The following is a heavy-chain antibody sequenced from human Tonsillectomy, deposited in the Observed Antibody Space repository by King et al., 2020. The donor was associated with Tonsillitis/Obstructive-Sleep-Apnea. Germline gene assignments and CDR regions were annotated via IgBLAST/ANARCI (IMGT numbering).Heavy chain of an antibody. V-gene: IGHV3-11*05. CDR1: GLTFSDYY. J-gene: IGHJ3*02. CDR2: ISTSGTYS. CDR3: ARGRTTLVRSLAFNI. D-gene: IGHD1-1*01. Sequence: VQLVESGGGLVKPGGSLRLSCAASGLTFSDYYMSWIRQAPGQGLEWLSYISTSGTYSNFAYSVKGRFSISRDNAKNSLSLQMNSLRADDTAVYYCARGRTTLVRSLAFNIWGQGTMVTVSS.